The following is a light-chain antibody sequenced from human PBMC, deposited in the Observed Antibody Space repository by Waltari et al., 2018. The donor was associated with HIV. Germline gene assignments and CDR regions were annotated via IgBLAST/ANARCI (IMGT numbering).Light chain of an antibody. CDR1: RSDVGGYHY. Sequence: QSALTQPASVSGSPGQSITISCTGTRSDVGGYHYVSWYQRHPGKAPKLIIYDVSNRPSGVSNRFSGSKSGNRASLTISGLQAEDEADYYCSSYTSSSTRVFGGGTTVTVL. CDR3: SSYTSSSTRV. V-gene: IGLV2-14*03. CDR2: DVS. J-gene: IGLJ3*02.